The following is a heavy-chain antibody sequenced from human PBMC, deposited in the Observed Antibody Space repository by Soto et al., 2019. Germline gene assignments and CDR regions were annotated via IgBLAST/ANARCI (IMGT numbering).Heavy chain of an antibody. D-gene: IGHD2-15*01. CDR2: ISSSSSTI. J-gene: IGHJ4*02. CDR1: GFTFSSYS. CDR3: ARGGYCSGGSCYSSDY. Sequence: EVQLVESGGGLVQPGGSLRLSCAASGFTFSSYSMNWVRQAPGKGLEWVSYISSSSSTIYYAVSVKGRFTISRDNAKNSLYLQMNSLRAEDTAVYYCARGGYCSGGSCYSSDYWGQGTLVTVSS. V-gene: IGHV3-48*01.